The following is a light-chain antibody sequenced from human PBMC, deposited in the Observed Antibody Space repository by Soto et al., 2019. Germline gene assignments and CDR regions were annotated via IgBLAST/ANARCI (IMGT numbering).Light chain of an antibody. J-gene: IGLJ2*01. CDR3: SSYTSSSTLLVV. Sequence: QSVLAQPASVSGSPGQSITISCTGTSGDVGISNFVSWYQQFPDKAPKLMIYDVSNRPSGVSNRFSGSKSGNTASLTISGLQAEDEADYYCSSYTSSSTLLVVFGGGTKVTVL. CDR1: SGDVGISNF. CDR2: DVS. V-gene: IGLV2-14*01.